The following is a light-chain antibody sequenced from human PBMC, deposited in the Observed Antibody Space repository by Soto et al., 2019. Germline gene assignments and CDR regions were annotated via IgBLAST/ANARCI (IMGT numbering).Light chain of an antibody. CDR1: ESVRHY. Sequence: EIVLTQSPATLSLSPGERATLSCRASESVRHYVAWYQQKPGQAPRLLIYDASTMATGIPARFSGSGSGTDYTLSISSLDAEDFAVYYCQHRDNWSYIFCQGTKLEMK. CDR3: QHRDNWSYI. J-gene: IGKJ2*01. CDR2: DAS. V-gene: IGKV3-11*01.